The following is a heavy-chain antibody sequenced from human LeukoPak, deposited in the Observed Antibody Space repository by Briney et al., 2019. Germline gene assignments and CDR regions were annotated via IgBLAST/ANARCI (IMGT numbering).Heavy chain of an antibody. CDR3: ARDIVGATGDAFDI. J-gene: IGHJ3*02. V-gene: IGHV3-21*01. CDR1: GFTFTTYS. D-gene: IGHD1-26*01. Sequence: GGSLRLSCAASGFTFTTYSMNWVRQAPGKEPEWVSAVSSSSDYIYYAGSVRGRFTISRDNAKNSLYLQMNSLRAEDTAVYYCARDIVGATGDAFDIWGQGTMVTVSS. CDR2: VSSSSDYI.